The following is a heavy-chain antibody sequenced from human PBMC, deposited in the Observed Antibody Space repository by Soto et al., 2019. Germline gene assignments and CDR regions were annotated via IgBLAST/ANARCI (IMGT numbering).Heavy chain of an antibody. CDR1: GYTFSSYY. D-gene: IGHD2-2*01. CDR2: INPSGDST. Sequence: ASVKVSCKASGYTFSSYYMNWVRQAPGQGLEWMGIINPSGDSTSYAQKFQGRVTMTTDTSTSTAYMELRSLRSDDTAVYYCARGILVPAYYFDYWGQGTLVTVSS. V-gene: IGHV1-46*01. J-gene: IGHJ4*02. CDR3: ARGILVPAYYFDY.